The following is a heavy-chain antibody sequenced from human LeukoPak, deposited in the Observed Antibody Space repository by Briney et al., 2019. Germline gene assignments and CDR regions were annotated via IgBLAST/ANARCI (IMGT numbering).Heavy chain of an antibody. V-gene: IGHV1-69*06. D-gene: IGHD3-22*01. CDR2: IIPIFGTA. J-gene: IGHJ4*02. Sequence: SVKVSCKASGYTFTSYGISWVRQAPGQGLEWVGGIIPIFGTANYAQKFQGRVTITADKSTTTAYMELSSLRSEDTAVYYCARDRRGADYYDSSGYSDYWGQGTLVTVSS. CDR3: ARDRRGADYYDSSGYSDY. CDR1: GYTFTSYG.